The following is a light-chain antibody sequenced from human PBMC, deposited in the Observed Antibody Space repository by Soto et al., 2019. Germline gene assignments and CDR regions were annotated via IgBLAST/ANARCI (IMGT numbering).Light chain of an antibody. V-gene: IGKV3-20*01. CDR1: QSVSSSF. CDR2: GAS. CDR3: QQYGSSPPWT. J-gene: IGKJ1*01. Sequence: EIVLRQSPCTLSLSPGERATLSCRASQSVSSSFLAWYEQKPGQAPRLLMYGASSRATGIPDRFSGSGSGTDFTLTIRGLEPEDFAVYYCQQYGSSPPWTFGQGTKVDI.